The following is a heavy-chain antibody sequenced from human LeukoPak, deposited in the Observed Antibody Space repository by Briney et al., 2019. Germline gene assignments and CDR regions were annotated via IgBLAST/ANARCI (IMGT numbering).Heavy chain of an antibody. CDR1: GGSISSGDYY. CDR2: IYYSGST. J-gene: IGHJ5*02. D-gene: IGHD2-15*01. CDR3: ARDLGYCSGGSCYSGPNWFYP. Sequence: SQTLSVTCTVSGGSISSGDYYCSWIRQPPGKGLEWIGYIYYSGSTYYNPSLKSRVTISVDTSKNQFSLKLSSVTAADTAAYYCARDLGYCSGGSCYSGPNWFYPWGQGTLVTVSS. V-gene: IGHV4-30-4*01.